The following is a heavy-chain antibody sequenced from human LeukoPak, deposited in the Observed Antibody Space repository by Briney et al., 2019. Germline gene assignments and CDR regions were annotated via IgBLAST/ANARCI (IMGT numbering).Heavy chain of an antibody. J-gene: IGHJ4*02. D-gene: IGHD6-13*01. CDR2: INPNSGGT. V-gene: IGHV1-2*02. CDR3: ARVVTGIAAADY. Sequence: ASVKVSCKASGYRFTGYYMHWVRQAPGQGLEWMGWINPNSGGTNYAQKFQGRVTMTRDTSISTAYMELSRLRSDDTAVYYCARVVTGIAAADYWGQGTLVTVSS. CDR1: GYRFTGYY.